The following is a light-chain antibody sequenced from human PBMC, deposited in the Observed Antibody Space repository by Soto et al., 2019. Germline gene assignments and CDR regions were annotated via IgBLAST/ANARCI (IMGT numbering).Light chain of an antibody. Sequence: EIVLTQSPGTLSLSPGERATLSCRASQSVRSKVAWYQQKPGQAPSLVIYDTSTRATGIPARFSGSGSGTEFTLAISSLQSEDFAVYYCQQYSNWPPITFGQGTRLEIK. CDR1: QSVRSK. J-gene: IGKJ5*01. CDR3: QQYSNWPPIT. V-gene: IGKV3-15*01. CDR2: DTS.